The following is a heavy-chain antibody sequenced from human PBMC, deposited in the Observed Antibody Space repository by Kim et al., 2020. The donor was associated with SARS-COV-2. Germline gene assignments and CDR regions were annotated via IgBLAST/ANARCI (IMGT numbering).Heavy chain of an antibody. Sequence: NDNPSLKTRATISAATSKNQFSLSRRSVTAADTAMYYCARGGTWPVRMDVWGKGTTVTVSS. J-gene: IGHJ6*03. V-gene: IGHV4-34*04. CDR3: ARGGTWPVRMDV.